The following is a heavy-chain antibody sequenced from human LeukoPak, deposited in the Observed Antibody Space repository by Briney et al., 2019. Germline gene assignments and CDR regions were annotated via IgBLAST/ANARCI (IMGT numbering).Heavy chain of an antibody. CDR1: GGSISSSSYH. D-gene: IGHD1-26*01. CDR3: ARHLGGSSYIDY. V-gene: IGHV4-39*01. Sequence: LETLSLTCTVSGGSISSSSYHWGWVRQPPGKGLEWIGIIYYRGNTYYNPSLKSRVTISVDTSKNQFSLKLSSVTAADTAVYYCARHLGGSSYIDYWGQGTLVTVSS. J-gene: IGHJ4*02. CDR2: IYYRGNT.